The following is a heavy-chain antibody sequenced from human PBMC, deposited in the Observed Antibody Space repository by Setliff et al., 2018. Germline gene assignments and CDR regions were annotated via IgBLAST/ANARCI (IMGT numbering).Heavy chain of an antibody. D-gene: IGHD1-1*01. J-gene: IGHJ6*03. CDR1: GFTFSSYW. CDR2: IRQDGSEK. Sequence: PGGSLRLSCAASGFTFSSYWMSWVRQAPGKGLEWVANIRQDGSEKYYVDSVKGRFTISRDNAKNSLYLQMSSLRSEDTAVYYCARDHGTVPGVDYMDVWGKGTTVTVSS. V-gene: IGHV3-7*03. CDR3: ARDHGTVPGVDYMDV.